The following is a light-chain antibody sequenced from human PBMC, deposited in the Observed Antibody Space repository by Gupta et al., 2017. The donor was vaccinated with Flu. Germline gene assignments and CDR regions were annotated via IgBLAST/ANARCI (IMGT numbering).Light chain of an antibody. CDR3: RSYTNTNNIVL. V-gene: IGLV2-14*01. CDR2: EVS. J-gene: IGLJ2*01. CDR1: SSDIGGYNY. Sequence: SALTQPASVSVSPGQSITISCTGTSSDIGGYNYVYWYQQPPGNAPKLMIFEVSNRPSGVSTRFSGSKSGTTASVTIAGLQAEDAADYYCRSYTNTNNIVLFGGGTKLTVL.